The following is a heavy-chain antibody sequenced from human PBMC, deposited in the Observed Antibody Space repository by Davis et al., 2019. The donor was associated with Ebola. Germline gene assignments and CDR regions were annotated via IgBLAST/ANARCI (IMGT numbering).Heavy chain of an antibody. CDR1: GGSISTTDHY. Sequence: MPSETLSLTCTVSGGSISTTDHYWGWVRQTPGKGLEWIGTYYYGGSTYYRPSLRTRVTTSVDTSKNQFSLQLRSVTAADTAVYYCARLTPGPWGQGTLVTVSS. CDR3: ARLTPGP. CDR2: YYYGGST. J-gene: IGHJ5*02. V-gene: IGHV4-39*01.